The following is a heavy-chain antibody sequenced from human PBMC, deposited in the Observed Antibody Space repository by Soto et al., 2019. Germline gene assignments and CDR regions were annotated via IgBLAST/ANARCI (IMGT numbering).Heavy chain of an antibody. CDR1: GFTFSSYS. J-gene: IGHJ6*03. CDR3: ARGYCSGGSCFGNYYMDV. Sequence: GGSLRLSCAASGFTFSSYSMNWVRQAPGKGLEWVSSISSSSSYIYYADSVKGRFTISRDNATNSLYLQMNSLRAEDTAVYYCARGYCSGGSCFGNYYMDVWGKGTTVTVSS. CDR2: ISSSSSYI. D-gene: IGHD2-15*01. V-gene: IGHV3-21*01.